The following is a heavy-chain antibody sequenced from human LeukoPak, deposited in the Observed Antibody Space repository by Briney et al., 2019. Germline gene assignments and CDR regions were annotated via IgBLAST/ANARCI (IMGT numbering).Heavy chain of an antibody. D-gene: IGHD6-19*01. Sequence: GGSLRLSCAASGFTFSTYWMHWVRQAPGKGLVWVSRIYSDGTSTSYADSVRGRFTISRDNAKNTLYLQMNSLRAEDTAVYYCAREVAVAGPEDYWGQGTLVTVSS. CDR1: GFTFSTYW. J-gene: IGHJ4*02. CDR3: AREVAVAGPEDY. CDR2: IYSDGTST. V-gene: IGHV3-74*01.